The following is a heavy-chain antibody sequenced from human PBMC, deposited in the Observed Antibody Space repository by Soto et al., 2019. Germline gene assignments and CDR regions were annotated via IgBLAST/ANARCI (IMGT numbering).Heavy chain of an antibody. J-gene: IGHJ4*02. D-gene: IGHD6-19*01. CDR1: GGSISSYY. V-gene: IGHV4-59*01. CDR2: IYYSGST. Sequence: NPSETLSLTCTVSGGSISSYYWSWIRQPPGKGLEWIGYIYYSGSTNYNPSLKSRVTISVDTSKNQFSLKLSSVTAADTAVYYCARTTIPGIAVAGTNFDYWGQGTLVTVSS. CDR3: ARTTIPGIAVAGTNFDY.